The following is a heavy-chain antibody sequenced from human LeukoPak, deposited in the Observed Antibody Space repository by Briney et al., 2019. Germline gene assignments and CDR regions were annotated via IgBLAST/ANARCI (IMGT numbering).Heavy chain of an antibody. CDR1: EFTFSNYA. CDR3: ARDAGYNYGYLSSHFDY. V-gene: IGHV3-30-3*01. Sequence: GGSLRLSCAASEFTFSNYALHWVRQAPGKGLQWVAVISYDGNTIHYADSVKGRFIISRDTSKNTLYLQMNSLRADDTAVYYCARDAGYNYGYLSSHFDYWGQGTLVTVSS. D-gene: IGHD5-18*01. CDR2: ISYDGNTI. J-gene: IGHJ4*02.